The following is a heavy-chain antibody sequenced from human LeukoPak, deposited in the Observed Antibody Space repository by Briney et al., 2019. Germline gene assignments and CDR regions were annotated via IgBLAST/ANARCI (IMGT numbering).Heavy chain of an antibody. CDR1: GGSICSSSYC. Sequence: SETLSLTCTVSGGSICSSSYCWGWIRQPPGKGLEWLGSIYYSGSTYYNPSLKSRVTISVDTSKNQFSLKLSSVTAADTAVYYCARPRSLAVAGTWFDPWGQGTLVTVSS. V-gene: IGHV4-39*01. CDR2: IYYSGST. D-gene: IGHD6-19*01. J-gene: IGHJ5*02. CDR3: ARPRSLAVAGTWFDP.